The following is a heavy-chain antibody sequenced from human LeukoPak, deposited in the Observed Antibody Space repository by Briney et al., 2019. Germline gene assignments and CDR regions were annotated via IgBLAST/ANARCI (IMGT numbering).Heavy chain of an antibody. V-gene: IGHV3-23*01. CDR1: GFTFSSYA. CDR3: ARATGRVVRGITWRYFDS. D-gene: IGHD3-10*01. CDR2: ISGSGGST. Sequence: PGGSLRLSCAASGFTFSSYAMSWVRQAPGKGLEWVSAISGSGGSTYYADSVKGRFTISRDNSKNTLYLQMNSLRAEDTAVYYCARATGRVVRGITWRYFDSWGQGTLVTVSS. J-gene: IGHJ4*02.